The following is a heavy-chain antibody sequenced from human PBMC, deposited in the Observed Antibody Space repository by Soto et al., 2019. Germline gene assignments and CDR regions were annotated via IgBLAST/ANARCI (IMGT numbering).Heavy chain of an antibody. CDR3: ARSTTGTFDY. CDR1: GFTFSSYW. Sequence: EVQLVESGGGLVQPGGSLRLSCAASGFTFSSYWMHWVRQAPGKGLVWVSRINSDGSSTNYADSVKGRFTISRDNAKNTLSLQMNSPRAEDTAVYYCARSTTGTFDYWGQGTLVTVSS. D-gene: IGHD1-1*01. J-gene: IGHJ4*02. V-gene: IGHV3-74*01. CDR2: INSDGSST.